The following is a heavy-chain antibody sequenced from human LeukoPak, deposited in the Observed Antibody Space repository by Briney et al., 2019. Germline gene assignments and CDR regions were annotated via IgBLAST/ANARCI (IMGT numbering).Heavy chain of an antibody. CDR3: ARDPLAAAGRY. CDR2: IYYSGST. J-gene: IGHJ4*02. D-gene: IGHD6-13*01. V-gene: IGHV4-39*07. Sequence: SETLSLTCTVSGGSISSGGYYWSWIRQHPGKGLEWIGSIYYSGSTYYNPSLKSRVTISVDTFKNQFSLKLSSVTAADTAVYYCARDPLAAAGRYWGQGTLVTVSS. CDR1: GGSISSGGYY.